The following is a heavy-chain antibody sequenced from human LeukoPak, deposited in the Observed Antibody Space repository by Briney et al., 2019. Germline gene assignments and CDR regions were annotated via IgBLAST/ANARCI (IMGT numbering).Heavy chain of an antibody. CDR2: INTDGSIT. V-gene: IGHV3-74*01. D-gene: IGHD1-26*01. J-gene: IGHJ4*02. CDR3: VRDLGGRSGH. CDR1: GFTFSDYW. Sequence: GGSLRLSCAASGFTFSDYWIHWVRQAPGKGLVWVSRINTDGSITNYADSVKGRFSISRDNAKNTLYLQMSSLRAEDTAVYYCVRDLGGRSGHWGQGTLVTVSS.